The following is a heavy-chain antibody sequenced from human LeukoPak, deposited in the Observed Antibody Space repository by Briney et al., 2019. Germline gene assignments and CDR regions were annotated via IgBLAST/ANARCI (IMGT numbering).Heavy chain of an antibody. J-gene: IGHJ4*02. CDR1: GGSTSSYY. V-gene: IGHV4-59*01. Sequence: TASETLSLTCTVSGGSTSSYYWSWIRQPPGKGLEWIGYIYYSGSTNYNPSLKSRVTISVDTSKNQFSLKLSSVTAADTAVYYCASAYDFWSGYYQPFGYWGQGTLVTVSS. D-gene: IGHD3-3*01. CDR3: ASAYDFWSGYYQPFGY. CDR2: IYYSGST.